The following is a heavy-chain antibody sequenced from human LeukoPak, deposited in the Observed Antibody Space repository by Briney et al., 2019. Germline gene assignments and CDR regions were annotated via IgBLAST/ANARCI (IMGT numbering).Heavy chain of an antibody. CDR3: ARDLAYCGGDCYS. Sequence: SETLSLTCTVSGYSISSGYYCGWIRPPPGKGLEWIGSIYHSGSTYYNPPLKSRVTISVDTSKNQFSLKLSSVTAADTAVYYCARDLAYCGGDCYSWGQGTLVTVSS. D-gene: IGHD2-21*01. CDR1: GYSISSGYY. CDR2: IYHSGST. V-gene: IGHV4-38-2*02. J-gene: IGHJ5*02.